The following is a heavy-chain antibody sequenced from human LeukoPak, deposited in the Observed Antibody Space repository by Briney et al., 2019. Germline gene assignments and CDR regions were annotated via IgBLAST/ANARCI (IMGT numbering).Heavy chain of an antibody. CDR2: INHSGST. V-gene: IGHV4-34*01. CDR3: AVARTTVKGFDY. CDR1: GGSFSGYY. D-gene: IGHD4-17*01. Sequence: SETLSLTCAVYGGSFSGYYWSWIRQPPGKGLEWIGEINHSGSTSYNPSLKSRVTISVDTSKNQFSLKLSSVTAADTAVYYCAVARTTVKGFDYWGQGTLVTVSS. J-gene: IGHJ4*02.